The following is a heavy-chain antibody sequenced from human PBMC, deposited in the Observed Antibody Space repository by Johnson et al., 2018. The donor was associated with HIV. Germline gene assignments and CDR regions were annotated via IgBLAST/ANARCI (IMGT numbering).Heavy chain of an antibody. CDR2: ISSSGSTI. CDR1: GFTFGDYA. CDR3: GKGKFTMKVVIFIDM. D-gene: IGHD3-22*01. V-gene: IGHV3-23*04. J-gene: IGHJ3*02. Sequence: VQLVESGGGLVQPGRSLRLSCTGSGFTFGDYAMTWFRQAPGKGLEWVSYISSSGSTIYYADSVKGRFTISRDNSKNTLYLQMNSLRAEDTAVYYCGKGKFTMKVVIFIDMWGQGTMVTVSS.